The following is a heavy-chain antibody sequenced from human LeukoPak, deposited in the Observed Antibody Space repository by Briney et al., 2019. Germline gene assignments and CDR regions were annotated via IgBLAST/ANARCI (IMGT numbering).Heavy chain of an antibody. D-gene: IGHD2-15*01. CDR1: GFTFSSYA. CDR3: AKWGCSGGSCYPFDY. CDR2: ISYDGSNK. V-gene: IGHV3-30*04. Sequence: PGGSLRLSCAASGFTFSSYAIHWVRQAPGKGLEWVAVISYDGSNKYYADSVKGRFTISRDNSKNTLYLQMNSLRAEDTAVYYCAKWGCSGGSCYPFDYWGQGTLVTVSS. J-gene: IGHJ4*02.